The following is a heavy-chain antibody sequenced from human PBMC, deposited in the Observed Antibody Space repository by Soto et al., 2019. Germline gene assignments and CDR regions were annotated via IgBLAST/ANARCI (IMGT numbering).Heavy chain of an antibody. CDR3: AKEGVITMIVVVTYFDY. CDR1: GFTFSSYA. J-gene: IGHJ4*02. D-gene: IGHD3-22*01. CDR2: ISGSGGST. V-gene: IGHV3-23*01. Sequence: GSLRLSCAASGFTFSSYAMSWVRQAPGKGLEWVSAISGSGGSTYYADSVKGRFTISRDNSKNTLYLQMNSLRAEDTAVYYCAKEGVITMIVVVTYFDYWGQGTLVTVSS.